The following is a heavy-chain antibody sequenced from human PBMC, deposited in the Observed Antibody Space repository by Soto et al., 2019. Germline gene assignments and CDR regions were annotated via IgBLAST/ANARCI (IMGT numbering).Heavy chain of an antibody. D-gene: IGHD1-26*01. CDR3: ARASGRGSYYAQFQH. CDR2: IYTSGST. J-gene: IGHJ1*01. CDR1: RGSISSYY. V-gene: IGHV4-4*07. Sequence: SETLSLTCTVSRGSISSYYWSWIRQPAGKGLEWIGRIYTSGSTNYNPSLKSRVTMSVDTSKNQFSLKLSSVTAADTAVYYCARASGRGSYYAQFQHWGQGTLVTVSS.